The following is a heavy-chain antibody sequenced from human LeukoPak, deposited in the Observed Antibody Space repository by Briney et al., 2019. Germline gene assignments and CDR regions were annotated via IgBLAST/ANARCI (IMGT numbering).Heavy chain of an antibody. CDR3: ARVAGYYYGMDV. CDR2: IYHSGST. V-gene: IGHV4-34*01. Sequence: SETLSLTCAVSGGSFSGFYWSWIRQPPGKGLEWIGEIYHSGSTNYNPSLKSRVTISVDKSKNQFSLKLSSVTAADTAVYYCARVAGYYYGMDVWGQGTTVTVSS. J-gene: IGHJ6*02. CDR1: GGSFSGFY.